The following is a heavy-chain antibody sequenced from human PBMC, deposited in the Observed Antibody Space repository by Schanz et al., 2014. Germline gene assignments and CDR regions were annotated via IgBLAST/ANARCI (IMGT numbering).Heavy chain of an antibody. Sequence: QVQLVQSGAEVKKPGASVKVSCKASGYTFVSYSMHWVRQAPGQGLEWMGIINPSGGGTSYALRFQGRVTMTRDTSTSTVYMELSSLRSEDTAVYYCARAKRFGDMDVWGQGTTVTVSS. CDR3: ARAKRFGDMDV. J-gene: IGHJ6*02. CDR1: GYTFVSYS. V-gene: IGHV1-46*01. D-gene: IGHD3-10*01. CDR2: INPSGGGT.